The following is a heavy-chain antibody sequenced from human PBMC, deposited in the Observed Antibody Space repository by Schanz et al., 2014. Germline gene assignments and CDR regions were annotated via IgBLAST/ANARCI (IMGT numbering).Heavy chain of an antibody. CDR1: GFTFSRHA. V-gene: IGHV3-30*09. J-gene: IGHJ4*02. CDR3: AGDWASGRYYSDY. Sequence: QVQLVESGGGVVQPGRSLRLSCAASGFTFSRHAMHWVRQAAGKGLEWVAAITYDGSNKYYAESVKGRFAISRDNSKDTLYLQMNSLXXXXXXXYYCAGDWASGRYYSDYWGQGTLVTVSS. D-gene: IGHD1-26*01. CDR2: ITYDGSNK.